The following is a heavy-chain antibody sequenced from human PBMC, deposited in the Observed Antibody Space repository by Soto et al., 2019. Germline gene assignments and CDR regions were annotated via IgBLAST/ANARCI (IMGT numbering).Heavy chain of an antibody. CDR1: GGFISSGGYY. CDR3: ARDQAVTAAIGLYITYV. CDR2: IYYSGST. Sequence: SETLSLTCTVSGGFISSGGYYWSWMRQHPGKGLEWIGYIYYSGSTYYNPSLKSRVTISVGTSQNQFSLQLSSVTAPDTAVYYFARDQAVTAAIGLYITYVCGQWTTIIVS. V-gene: IGHV4-31*03. D-gene: IGHD2-2*02. J-gene: IGHJ6*02.